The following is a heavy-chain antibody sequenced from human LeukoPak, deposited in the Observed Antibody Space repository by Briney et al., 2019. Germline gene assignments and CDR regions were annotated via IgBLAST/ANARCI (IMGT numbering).Heavy chain of an antibody. D-gene: IGHD2-8*01. V-gene: IGHV1-69*04. CDR2: IIPILGIA. J-gene: IGHJ5*02. CDR1: GGTFSSYA. CDR3: ARDNGNDRNWFDP. Sequence: ASVKVSCKASGGTFSSYAISWVRQAPGQGLEWMGRIIPILGIANYAQKFQGRVTITADKSTSTAYMELSSLRSEDTAVYYCARDNGNDRNWFDPWGQGTLVIVSS.